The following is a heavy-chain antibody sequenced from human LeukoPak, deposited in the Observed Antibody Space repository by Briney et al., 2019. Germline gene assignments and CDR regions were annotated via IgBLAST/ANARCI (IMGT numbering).Heavy chain of an antibody. D-gene: IGHD5-18*01. Sequence: GGSLRLSCAASGFTVSSNYMSWVRQAPGKGLEWLSVIYSGGSTYYAVSVKGRFTISRDNSKNTLYLQMNSLRAEDTAVYYCTTKRGYSYGYADWGQGTLVTVSS. CDR2: IYSGGST. J-gene: IGHJ4*02. CDR1: GFTVSSNY. CDR3: TTKRGYSYGYAD. V-gene: IGHV3-66*01.